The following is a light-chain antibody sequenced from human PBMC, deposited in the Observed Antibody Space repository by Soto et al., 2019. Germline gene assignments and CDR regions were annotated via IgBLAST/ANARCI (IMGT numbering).Light chain of an antibody. J-gene: IGKJ4*01. CDR1: QSVRSSS. V-gene: IGKV3-20*01. CDR3: QQYGSSRLT. Sequence: EIVLTQSPGTLSLSPGESATLSCRASQSVRSSSLAWYQQKPGQAPRLLIYDGFRRATGIPDRFSGSGSGTDFTLTISRLEPEDFAVYYCQQYGSSRLTFGGGTKVEI. CDR2: DGF.